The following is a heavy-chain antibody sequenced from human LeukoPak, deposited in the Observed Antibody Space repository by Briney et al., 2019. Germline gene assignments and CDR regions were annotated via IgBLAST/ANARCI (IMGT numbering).Heavy chain of an antibody. D-gene: IGHD2-8*01. J-gene: IGHJ4*02. CDR2: INPSGGST. CDR1: GYTFTSYY. V-gene: IGHV1-46*01. CDR3: ARDSGYCTNGVCYTTCYFDY. Sequence: ASVKVSCKASGYTFTSYYMLWVRQAPGQGLEWMGIINPSGGSTSYAQKFQGRVTMTRDTSTSRVYMELSSLKSEDPAVYYCARDSGYCTNGVCYTTCYFDYWGQGTLVTVSS.